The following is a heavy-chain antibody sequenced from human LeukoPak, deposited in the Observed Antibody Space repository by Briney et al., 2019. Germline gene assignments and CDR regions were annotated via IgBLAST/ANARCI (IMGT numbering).Heavy chain of an antibody. Sequence: GGSLRLSCAASGFTFSSYNMNWVRQAPGKGLEWVSSISRSSSYIYYADSVKGRFTISRDNAKNSLYLQMNSLGAEDTAVYYCAREVDSSGWAPFDYWGQGTLVTVSS. CDR2: ISRSSSYI. CDR3: AREVDSSGWAPFDY. V-gene: IGHV3-21*04. CDR1: GFTFSSYN. D-gene: IGHD6-19*01. J-gene: IGHJ4*02.